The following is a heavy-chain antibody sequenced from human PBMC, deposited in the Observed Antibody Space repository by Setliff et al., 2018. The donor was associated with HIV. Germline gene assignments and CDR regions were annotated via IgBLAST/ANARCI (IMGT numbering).Heavy chain of an antibody. CDR3: AREFALGSDF. V-gene: IGHV3-33*01. Sequence: GGSLRLSCAASGFIFNNYGMQWVRQAPGKGLEWVAVIWHDGSIKYYADSVKGRFTISRDNSKNRLYLQMNSLRAEDTALYYCAREFALGSDFWGQGTRVTVSS. D-gene: IGHD7-27*01. CDR2: IWHDGSIK. CDR1: GFIFNNYG. J-gene: IGHJ4*02.